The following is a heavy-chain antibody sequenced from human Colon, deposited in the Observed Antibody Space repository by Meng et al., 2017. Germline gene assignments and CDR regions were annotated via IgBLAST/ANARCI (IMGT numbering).Heavy chain of an antibody. CDR2: MSDSGTT. J-gene: IGHJ4*02. CDR3: ARDTLYGTDY. CDR1: GGSIKSGGYH. Sequence: QVHLHESGPGLVMPSDDLSLVCTVSGGSIKSGGYHGSWVRQHPGKGLEYIGFMSDSGTTDYNPSLRSRVSISEIGSSKNQFSLTRRSVTAADTATYFCARDTLYGTDYWGQGVLVTVSS. V-gene: IGHV4-31*03. D-gene: IGHD4-17*01.